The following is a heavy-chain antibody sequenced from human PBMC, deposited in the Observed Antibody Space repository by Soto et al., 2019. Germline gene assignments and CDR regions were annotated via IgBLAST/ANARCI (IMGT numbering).Heavy chain of an antibody. CDR2: ITSGGGGA. CDR1: EVTFASYD. V-gene: IGHV3-23*01. J-gene: IGHJ3*01. Sequence: LRLSCVASEVTFASYDMDWVRQAPGKGLEWVSLITSGGGGANYADSVKGRFTISRDNSKNTLYLQMNSLRAEDTAIYHRVKEGRDWNSRGSFDLWGRGTMVTVS. D-gene: IGHD1-1*01. CDR3: VKEGRDWNSRGSFDL.